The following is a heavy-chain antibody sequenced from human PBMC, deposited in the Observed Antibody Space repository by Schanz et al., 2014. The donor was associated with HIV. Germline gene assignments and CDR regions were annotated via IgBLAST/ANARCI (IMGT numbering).Heavy chain of an antibody. V-gene: IGHV3-23*04. D-gene: IGHD3-10*01. Sequence: VQLVESGGGVVQPGGSLRLSCVAYGFTFSTYAMSWVRQAPGKGLEWVSVISGSGGSTYYADSVKGRFTISRDNSKNTLYLQMNSLRAEDTAVYYCARGSGPYYYYYGMDVWGQGTTVTVSS. CDR2: ISGSGGST. CDR1: GFTFSTYA. CDR3: ARGSGPYYYYYGMDV. J-gene: IGHJ6*02.